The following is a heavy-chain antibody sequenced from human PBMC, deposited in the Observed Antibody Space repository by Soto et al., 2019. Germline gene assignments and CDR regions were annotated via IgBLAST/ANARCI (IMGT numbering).Heavy chain of an antibody. Sequence: QVQLQESGPGLVKPSQTLSLTCTVSVGSISSGDYYWSWFRHPPGKGLEWIGYTYYSGSTYYNPSLKSRVTISVDTSKNQFSLKLSSVTAADTAVYYCARASPQLRSYFDYWGQGTLVTVSS. V-gene: IGHV4-30-4*01. CDR2: TYYSGST. CDR3: ARASPQLRSYFDY. CDR1: VGSISSGDYY. J-gene: IGHJ4*02. D-gene: IGHD5-18*01.